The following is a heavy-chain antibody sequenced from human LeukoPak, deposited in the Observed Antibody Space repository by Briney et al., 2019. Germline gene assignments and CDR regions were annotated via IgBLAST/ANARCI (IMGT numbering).Heavy chain of an antibody. CDR3: AKGRRRGYAYGTIDS. J-gene: IGHJ4*02. V-gene: IGHV3-43*01. D-gene: IGHD5-18*01. Sequence: PGGSLRLPCAASGFTFDYFTMYWVRQSPGKGLEWVSLISLDGNNAYYADSVRGRFTISRDNSKNFLYLQMNSLTSEDTALYYCAKGRRRGYAYGTIDSWGQGTLVTVSS. CDR1: GFTFDYFT. CDR2: ISLDGNNA.